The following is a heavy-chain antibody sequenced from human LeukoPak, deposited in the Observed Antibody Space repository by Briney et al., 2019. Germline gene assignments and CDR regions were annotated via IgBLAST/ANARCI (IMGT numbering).Heavy chain of an antibody. CDR1: GGSISSSTNW. CDR3: ARYRGGSGYHFDY. V-gene: IGHV4-4*02. CDR2: IYHSGST. J-gene: IGHJ4*02. Sequence: SETLSLTCAVSGGSISSSTNWWSWVRQPPGKGLEWIGGIYHSGSTNYNPSLKSRVTISLDKSKNQFSLKLTSVTAADTAVYYCARYRGGSGYHFDYWGQGTLVTVSS. D-gene: IGHD5-12*01.